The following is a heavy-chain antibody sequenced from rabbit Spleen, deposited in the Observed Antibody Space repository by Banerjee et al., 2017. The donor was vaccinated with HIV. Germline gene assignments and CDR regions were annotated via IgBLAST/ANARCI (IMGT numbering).Heavy chain of an antibody. Sequence: QSLKESGGDLVKPGASLTLTCTASGFSSSSVYWIYWVRQAPGKGLEWIGTIFAGSTGTIDYASWAKGRFTISKTSSTTVTLQMTSLTAADTATYFCARDFDFWGQGTLVTVS. CDR2: IFAGSTGTI. CDR1: GFSSSSVYW. J-gene: IGHJ4*01. V-gene: IGHV1S40*01. CDR3: ARDFDF.